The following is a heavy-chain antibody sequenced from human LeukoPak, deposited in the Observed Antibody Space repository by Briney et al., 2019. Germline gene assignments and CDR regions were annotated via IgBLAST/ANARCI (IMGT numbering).Heavy chain of an antibody. CDR1: GFTFSSYG. CDR2: IWYDGSNK. Sequence: GGSLRLSCAASGFTFSSYGMHWVRQAPGKGLEWVAVIWYDGSNKDYADSVKGRFTISRDNSKNTLYLQMNSLRAEDTAAYYRAREGGGWYKFDHWGQGTLVTVSS. J-gene: IGHJ4*02. V-gene: IGHV3-33*01. CDR3: AREGGGWYKFDH. D-gene: IGHD6-19*01.